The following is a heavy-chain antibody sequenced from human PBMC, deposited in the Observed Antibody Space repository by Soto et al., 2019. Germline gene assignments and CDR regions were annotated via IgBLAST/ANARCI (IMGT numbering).Heavy chain of an antibody. Sequence: QVQLVESGGGVVQPGRSLRLSCVASGFTFNNYAMHWVRQTPGKGLEWVAFISYDGSSKYYADSVTGRFTISRDNSRNTLYLQMNSLRAEDTAVYYCARGDGYIYGNTFDSWGQGTLVTVSS. CDR3: ARGDGYIYGNTFDS. CDR2: ISYDGSSK. V-gene: IGHV3-30-3*01. CDR1: GFTFNNYA. D-gene: IGHD5-18*01. J-gene: IGHJ4*02.